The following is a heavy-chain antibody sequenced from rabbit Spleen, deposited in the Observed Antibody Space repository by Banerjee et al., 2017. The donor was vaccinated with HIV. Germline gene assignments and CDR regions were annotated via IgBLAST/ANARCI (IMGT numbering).Heavy chain of an antibody. Sequence: QEQLVESGGGLVQPEGSLTLTCKASGFDFSDKAVMCWVRQAPGKGLQWIACINVGSSGSTYYASWAKGRFTISKSSSTTVTLQMTSLTAADTATYFCARDLIAVIGWNFNLWGPGTLVTVS. J-gene: IGHJ4*01. D-gene: IGHD1-1*01. CDR2: INVGSSGST. V-gene: IGHV1S45*01. CDR1: GFDFSDKAV. CDR3: ARDLIAVIGWNFNL.